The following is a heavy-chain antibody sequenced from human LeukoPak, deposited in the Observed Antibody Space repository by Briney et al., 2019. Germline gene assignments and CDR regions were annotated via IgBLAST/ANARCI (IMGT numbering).Heavy chain of an antibody. CDR3: AREVIGGYSYGFDY. J-gene: IGHJ4*02. D-gene: IGHD5-18*01. CDR2: MNPISGNT. Sequence: ASVKVSCKASGYTFTSYDINWVRQATGQGLEWMGWMNPISGNTGYAQKFQGRVTMTRNTSINTAYMELSILTSEDPAVYYCAREVIGGYSYGFDYWGGGSLVSVSS. V-gene: IGHV1-8*01. CDR1: GYTFTSYD.